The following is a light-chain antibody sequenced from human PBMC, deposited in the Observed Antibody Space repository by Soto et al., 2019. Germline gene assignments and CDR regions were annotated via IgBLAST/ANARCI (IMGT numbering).Light chain of an antibody. CDR3: QQYGSSPPLT. V-gene: IGKV3-20*01. Sequence: EIVLTQSPGTLSLSPGGRATLSCRASRSVSSNFLAWYQQRPGQAPRLLIYGASSRATGIPDKFSGSGSGKEFTLTNSRLEPEDFAVYYCQQYGSSPPLTFGGGNKVEIK. CDR1: RSVSSNF. CDR2: GAS. J-gene: IGKJ4*01.